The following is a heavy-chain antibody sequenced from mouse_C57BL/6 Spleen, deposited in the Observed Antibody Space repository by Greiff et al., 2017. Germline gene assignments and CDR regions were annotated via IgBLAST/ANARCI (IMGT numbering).Heavy chain of an antibody. Sequence: EVKLVESGGGLVKPGGSLKLSCAASGFTFSSYAMSWVRQTPEKRLEWVATISDGGSYTYYPDNVKGRFTITRDNAKNNLYLQRSHLKSEDTAMYYCARDGTTVVPFDYWGQGTTLTVSS. CDR1: GFTFSSYA. CDR3: ARDGTTVVPFDY. D-gene: IGHD1-1*01. V-gene: IGHV5-4*01. CDR2: ISDGGSYT. J-gene: IGHJ2*01.